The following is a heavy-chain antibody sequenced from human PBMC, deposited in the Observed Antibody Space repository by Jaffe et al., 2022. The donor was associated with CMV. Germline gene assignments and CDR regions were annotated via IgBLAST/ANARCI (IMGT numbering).Heavy chain of an antibody. J-gene: IGHJ4*02. CDR1: GYTFIRYF. Sequence: QVQLVQSGAQMKAPGASARVSCKASGYTFIRYFVHWLRQAPGQGPEWMGVINPSGGSARTTQKFEGRVALTRDTSTTTVYMEISSLTSRDTAVYYCARATTVTLSLNYFDFWGQGTLVTVS. CDR3: ARATTVTLSLNYFDF. V-gene: IGHV1-46*01. D-gene: IGHD4-17*01. CDR2: INPSGGSA.